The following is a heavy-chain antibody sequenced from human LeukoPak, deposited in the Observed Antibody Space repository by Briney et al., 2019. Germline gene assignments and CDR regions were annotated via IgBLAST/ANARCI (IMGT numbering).Heavy chain of an antibody. CDR3: ARRRIVGSGWYDGAFDI. J-gene: IGHJ3*02. CDR2: IYPHDSDT. Sequence: GESLKISCETSGFYFMTYWIGWVRQLPGKGLEWMGFIYPHDSDTRYSPSFQGQVTFSVDKSMNTAYLQWGSLKASDTAMYYCARRRIVGSGWYDGAFDIWGQGTTVTVSS. CDR1: GFYFMTYW. V-gene: IGHV5-51*01. D-gene: IGHD6-19*01.